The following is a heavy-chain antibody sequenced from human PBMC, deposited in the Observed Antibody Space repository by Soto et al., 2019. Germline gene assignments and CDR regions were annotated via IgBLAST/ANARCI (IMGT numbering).Heavy chain of an antibody. J-gene: IGHJ6*02. V-gene: IGHV3-15*07. Sequence: GGSLRLSCAASGFTFSNAWMNWVRQAPGKGLEWVGRIKSKTDGGTTDYAAPVKDRFTISRDNSKNTLYLQMNSLRAEDTAVYYCARDQDFWSGSYYYYGMDVWGQGTTVTVSS. CDR1: GFTFSNAW. D-gene: IGHD3-3*01. CDR2: IKSKTDGGTT. CDR3: ARDQDFWSGSYYYYGMDV.